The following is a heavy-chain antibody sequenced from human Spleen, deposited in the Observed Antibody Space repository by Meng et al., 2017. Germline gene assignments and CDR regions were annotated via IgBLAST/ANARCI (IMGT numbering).Heavy chain of an antibody. J-gene: IGHJ4*02. V-gene: IGHV1-8*01. CDR2: MNPNSGNT. CDR1: GYTFTSSD. Sequence: QGELGKVGDEVLWPGASVKVSCKASGYTFTSSDINWVRQATGQGLEWMGWMNPNSGNTGYAQKFQGRVTMPRDTSISTAYMELSSLRSEDTAVYYCARGRGTGYSSSWYGVDYWGQGTLVTVSS. CDR3: ARGRGTGYSSSWYGVDY. D-gene: IGHD6-13*01.